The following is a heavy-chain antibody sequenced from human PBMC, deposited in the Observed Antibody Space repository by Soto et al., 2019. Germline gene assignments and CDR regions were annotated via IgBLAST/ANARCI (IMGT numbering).Heavy chain of an antibody. CDR1: GFTFINAW. D-gene: IGHD7-27*01. CDR2: IKSKTDGGTT. Sequence: GGSLRLSCAASGFTFINAWIIFFRHSPGKGLEWVGRIKSKTDGGTTDYAAPVKGRFTISRDDSKNTLYLQMNSLKTEDTAAYYCTTVSGYYYGMDVWGQGTTVTVSS. CDR3: TTVSGYYYGMDV. J-gene: IGHJ6*02. V-gene: IGHV3-15*01.